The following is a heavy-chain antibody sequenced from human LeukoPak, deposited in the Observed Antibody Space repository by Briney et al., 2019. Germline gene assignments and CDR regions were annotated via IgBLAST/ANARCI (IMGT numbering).Heavy chain of an antibody. J-gene: IGHJ4*02. CDR3: ARVYYYGSGSYPFDY. D-gene: IGHD3-10*01. V-gene: IGHV4-34*01. Sequence: PSETLSLTCAVYGGSFSGYYWSWIRQPPGKGLEWIGEINHSGSTNYNPSLKSRVTISVDTSKNQFSLKLSSVTAADTAVYYCARVYYYGSGSYPFDYWGQGTLVTVSS. CDR2: INHSGST. CDR1: GGSFSGYY.